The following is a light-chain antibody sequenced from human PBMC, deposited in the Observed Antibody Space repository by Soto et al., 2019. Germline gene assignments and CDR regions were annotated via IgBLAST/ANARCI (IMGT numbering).Light chain of an antibody. CDR2: DSY. CDR1: QSIGSSS. CDR3: QQYGSSPPLT. Sequence: EIVLTQSPGTLSLSPGERATLSCRAGQSIGSSSLAWYQKKPDQPPRLLIYDSYRRATGIPDRFGGSGSWTDFILTISSLEAEDFAVYYCQQYGSSPPLTFGGGTKVEIK. V-gene: IGKV3-20*01. J-gene: IGKJ4*01.